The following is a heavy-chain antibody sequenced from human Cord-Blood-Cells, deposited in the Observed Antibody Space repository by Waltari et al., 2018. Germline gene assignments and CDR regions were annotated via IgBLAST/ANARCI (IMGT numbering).Heavy chain of an antibody. V-gene: IGHV1-69*01. CDR1: GGTFSSYA. CDR2: CMPIFGTA. D-gene: IGHD2-2*02. CDR3: AAPRYCSSTSCYIYFDY. Sequence: QVQLVQSGAEVTKPGSSVKVSCKASGGTFSSYAISWVRQAPGQGVEWMGGCMPIFGTANYAQKFQGRVTITADESTSTAYMELSSLRSEDTAVYYCAAPRYCSSTSCYIYFDYWGQGTLVTVSS. J-gene: IGHJ4*02.